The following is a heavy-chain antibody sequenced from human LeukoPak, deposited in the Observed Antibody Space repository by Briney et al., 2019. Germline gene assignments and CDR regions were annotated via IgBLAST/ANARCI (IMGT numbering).Heavy chain of an antibody. J-gene: IGHJ4*02. V-gene: IGHV1-2*02. CDR1: GYTFTDYY. CDR3: TREDY. CDR2: INPNSGAT. Sequence: ASVKVSCKASGYTFTDYYIHWVRQAPGQGLEWMGWINPNSGATVYSQNFQGRVTMTRDTSISTAYMDLSTLRSDHTALYYCTREDYWGQGTQVTVSS.